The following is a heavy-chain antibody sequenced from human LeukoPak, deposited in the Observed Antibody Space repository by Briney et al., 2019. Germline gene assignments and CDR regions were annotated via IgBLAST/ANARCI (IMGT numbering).Heavy chain of an antibody. CDR1: GFTFSKYW. J-gene: IGHJ4*02. CDR3: ARDPASGWYGDY. Sequence: PGGSLGLSCVVSGFTFSKYWMTWVRQAPGKGLEWVANINQDGSEKYHVESVKGRFTISRDNAENSLYLEMNSLRAEDTAVYYCARDPASGWYGDYWGQGALVTVSS. V-gene: IGHV3-7*01. D-gene: IGHD6-13*01. CDR2: INQDGSEK.